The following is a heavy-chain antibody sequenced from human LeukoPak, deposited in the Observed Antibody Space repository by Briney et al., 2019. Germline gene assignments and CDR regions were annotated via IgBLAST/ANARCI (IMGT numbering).Heavy chain of an antibody. CDR2: INPNSGGT. CDR3: ARNVRFSEWLLSELDP. J-gene: IGHJ5*02. D-gene: IGHD3-3*01. CDR1: GYTFTGYY. V-gene: IGHV1-2*02. Sequence: APVKVSCKASGYTFTGYYMHWVRQAPGQGLEWMGWINPNSGGTNYAQKFQGRVTMTRDTSISTAYMELSRLRSDDTAVYYCARNVRFSEWLLSELDPWGQGTLVTVSS.